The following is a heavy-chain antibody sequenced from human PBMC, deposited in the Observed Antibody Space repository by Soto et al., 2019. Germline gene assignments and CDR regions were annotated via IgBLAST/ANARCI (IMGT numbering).Heavy chain of an antibody. J-gene: IGHJ4*02. V-gene: IGHV4-31*03. Sequence: QVQLQESGPGLVKPSQTLSLTCTVSGGSIRSGGYYWSWIRQHPGKGLEWIGYFSYSGNTYYNPSLKSRLTISGDTSKNQFSLNLSSVTAADTAVYYCARAMGAINYFDYWGQGTLVTVSS. CDR1: GGSIRSGGYY. D-gene: IGHD1-26*01. CDR2: FSYSGNT. CDR3: ARAMGAINYFDY.